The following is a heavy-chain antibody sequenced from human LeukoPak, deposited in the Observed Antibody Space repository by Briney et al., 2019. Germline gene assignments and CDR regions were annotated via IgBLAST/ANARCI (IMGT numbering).Heavy chain of an antibody. CDR1: GVTFDDDA. CDR3: AKDIGTLRPYGMDV. Sequence: GGSMRPSCAASGVTFDDDAMHWVRQAPGKGLEWVSGISWNSGSIGYADSVKGRFTISRDNAKNSLYLQMNSLRAEDTALYYCAKDIGTLRPYGMDVWGQGTTVTVSS. V-gene: IGHV3-9*01. CDR2: ISWNSGSI. J-gene: IGHJ6*02. D-gene: IGHD5/OR15-5a*01.